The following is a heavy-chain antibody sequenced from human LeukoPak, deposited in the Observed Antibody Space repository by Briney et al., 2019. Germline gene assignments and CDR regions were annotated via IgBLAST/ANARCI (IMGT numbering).Heavy chain of an antibody. CDR3: ARNASSGFFNA. Sequence: SETLSLTCTVSGSSLNNGYYWGWIRQSPRKGLEWIGSIHHSGNIFESGSTHYNPSLRSRITVSADTSRNQFSLRSTSVTAADTAVYYCARNASSGFFNAWGQGTLVIVSS. D-gene: IGHD6-19*01. CDR2: IHHSGNIFESGST. V-gene: IGHV4-28*01. CDR1: GSSLNNGYY. J-gene: IGHJ5*02.